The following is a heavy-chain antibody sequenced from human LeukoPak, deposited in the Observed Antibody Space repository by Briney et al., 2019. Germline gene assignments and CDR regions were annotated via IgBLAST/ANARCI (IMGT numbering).Heavy chain of an antibody. V-gene: IGHV1-2*02. D-gene: IGHD3-10*01. CDR1: GYTFTGYY. J-gene: IGHJ4*02. Sequence: ASVKVSCKASGYTFTGYYMHWVRRAPGQGLEWMGWINPNSGGTNYAQKFQGRVTMTRDTSISTAYMELSRLRSDDTAVYYCARTMVRGVIIPFGYWGQGTLVTVSS. CDR3: ARTMVRGVIIPFGY. CDR2: INPNSGGT.